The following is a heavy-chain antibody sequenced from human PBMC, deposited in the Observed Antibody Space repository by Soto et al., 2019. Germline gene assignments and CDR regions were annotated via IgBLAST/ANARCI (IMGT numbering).Heavy chain of an antibody. CDR2: ISSSSSYI. D-gene: IGHD3-9*01. CDR3: ARDHGYDILTGYYSRPYGMDV. Sequence: VGSLRLSCAASGFTFSSYSMNWVRQAPGKGLEGVSSISSSSSYIYYADSVKGRFTISRDNAKNSLYLQMNSLRAEDTAVYYCARDHGYDILTGYYSRPYGMDVWGQGTTVTVSS. J-gene: IGHJ6*02. CDR1: GFTFSSYS. V-gene: IGHV3-21*01.